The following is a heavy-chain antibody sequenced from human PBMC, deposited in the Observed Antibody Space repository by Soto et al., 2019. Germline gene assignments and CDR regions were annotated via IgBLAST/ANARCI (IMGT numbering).Heavy chain of an antibody. D-gene: IGHD1-26*01. V-gene: IGHV3-48*03. J-gene: IGHJ4*02. CDR1: GFSLISYE. CDR2: ISTSGTTI. Sequence: GGSLRLSCEASGFSLISYEMNWVRQAPGKGLEWVSYISTSGTTIQYGDSVKGRFTVSRDNAKNSVYLQMNSLRAEDTGVYYCARDVELWGQGTLVTVSS. CDR3: ARDVEL.